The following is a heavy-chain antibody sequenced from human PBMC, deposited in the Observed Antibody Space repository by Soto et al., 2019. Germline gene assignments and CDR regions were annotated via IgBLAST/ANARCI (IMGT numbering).Heavy chain of an antibody. V-gene: IGHV1-58*01. Sequence: QIQVVQSGPEVKQPGTSVKVSCKTSGSPFSNSAVHGVRQARGQGREGMAWIVVGSGNTNDAKKFRERVTITRDMSTSTTHMEVSSLTSEDTAVYYCAAELYSGGSCCSFDFWGQGTMVTVSS. J-gene: IGHJ3*01. CDR2: IVVGSGNT. CDR1: GSPFSNSA. D-gene: IGHD2-15*01. CDR3: AAELYSGGSCCSFDF.